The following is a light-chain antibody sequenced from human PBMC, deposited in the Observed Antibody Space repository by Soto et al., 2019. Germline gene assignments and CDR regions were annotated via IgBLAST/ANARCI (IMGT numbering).Light chain of an antibody. CDR1: QSISSY. CDR3: HQYSTYST. Sequence: DIQLTQSPSFLSASVGDRVTITCRASQSISSYLNWYQQKPGKAPKLLIYDASTLKSGGPSRFSGRGSGTEFTLTISSLQPDDFATYYCHQYSTYSTFGQGTKVDI. V-gene: IGKV1-5*01. J-gene: IGKJ1*01. CDR2: DAS.